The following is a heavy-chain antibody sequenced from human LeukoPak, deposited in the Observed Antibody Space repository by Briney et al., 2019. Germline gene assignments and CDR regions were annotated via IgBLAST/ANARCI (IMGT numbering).Heavy chain of an antibody. V-gene: IGHV1-69*05. CDR3: AREGAGYSSSWYEGD. CDR2: IIPIFGTA. Sequence: SVKVSCKASGGTFSGYAISWVRQAPGQGLEWMGGIIPIFGTANYAQKFQGRVTITTDESTSTAYMELSSLRSEDTAVYYCAREGAGYSSSWYEGDWGQGTLVTVSS. D-gene: IGHD6-13*01. CDR1: GGTFSGYA. J-gene: IGHJ4*02.